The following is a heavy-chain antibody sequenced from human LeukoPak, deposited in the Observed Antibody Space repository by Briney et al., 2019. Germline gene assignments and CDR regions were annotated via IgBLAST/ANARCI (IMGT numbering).Heavy chain of an antibody. D-gene: IGHD4-17*01. CDR1: GFTFSSYG. V-gene: IGHV3-33*01. CDR3: ARAGDMTTVTTGWFDP. CDR2: IWYDGSNK. Sequence: GGSLRLSCAASGFTFSSYGMHWVRQAPGKGLEWVAVIWYDGSNKYYADSVKGRFTISRDNSKNTLYLQMNSLRAEDTAVYYCARAGDMTTVTTGWFDPWGKGTLVTVSS. J-gene: IGHJ5*02.